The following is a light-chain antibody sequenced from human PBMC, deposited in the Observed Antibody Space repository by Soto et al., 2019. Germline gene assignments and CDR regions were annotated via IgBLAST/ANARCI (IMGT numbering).Light chain of an antibody. CDR1: QSINIW. J-gene: IGKJ4*01. V-gene: IGKV1-5*03. CDR2: KAS. Sequence: DIQMTQSPSTLSASVGDRITITCRASQSINIWLAWYQQKPGKAPKVLVYKASNLESGVPSRFSGGGSGTGFNLTISILRPDDVASDSCQQYMYYSPGLSFGGGTKVEIK. CDR3: QQYMYYSPGLS.